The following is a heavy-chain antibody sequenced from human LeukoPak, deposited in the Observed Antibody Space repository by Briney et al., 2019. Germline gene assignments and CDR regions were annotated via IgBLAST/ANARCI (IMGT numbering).Heavy chain of an antibody. J-gene: IGHJ4*02. D-gene: IGHD3-22*01. CDR2: INHSGST. V-gene: IGHV4-34*01. CDR3: ARGPNYYDSSGYYPDFDY. Sequence: GSXXGYYWSWIRQPPGKGLEWIGEINHSGSTNYNPSLKSRVTISVDTSKNQFSLKLSSVTAADTAVYYCARGPNYYDSSGYYPDFDYWGQGTLVTVSS. CDR1: GSXXGYY.